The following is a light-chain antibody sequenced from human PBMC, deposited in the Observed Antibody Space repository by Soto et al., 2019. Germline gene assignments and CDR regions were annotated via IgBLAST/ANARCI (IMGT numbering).Light chain of an antibody. CDR2: LSSDGSH. Sequence: QAVVTQSPSASASLGASVKLTCTLSSGHSSYAIAWHQQQPEKGPRYLMKLSSDGSHSKGDGIPDRFSGSSSGAERYLTISSLQSEDEADYYCQTWDTGARVVFGGWTKLTVL. CDR3: QTWDTGARVV. J-gene: IGLJ2*01. CDR1: SGHSSYA. V-gene: IGLV4-69*01.